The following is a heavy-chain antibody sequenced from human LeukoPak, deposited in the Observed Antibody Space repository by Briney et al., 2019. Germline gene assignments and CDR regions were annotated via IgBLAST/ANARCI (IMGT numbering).Heavy chain of an antibody. Sequence: ASVKVSCKASGYTFSDYYIHWVRQAPGEGLEWMGRINPKSGGTNSAQMFQGRVTMTRDTSISTAYMDLSSLRSDDTAVYYCARGYSGNSNWFDPWGQGTLVTVSS. CDR3: ARGYSGNSNWFDP. CDR2: INPKSGGT. J-gene: IGHJ5*02. CDR1: GYTFSDYY. D-gene: IGHD4-23*01. V-gene: IGHV1-2*06.